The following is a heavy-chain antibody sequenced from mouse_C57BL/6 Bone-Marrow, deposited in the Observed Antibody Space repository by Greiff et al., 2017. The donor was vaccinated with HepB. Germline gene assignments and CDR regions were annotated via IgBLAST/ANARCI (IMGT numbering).Heavy chain of an antibody. CDR3: ARENWDGAY. J-gene: IGHJ3*01. V-gene: IGHV1-64*01. CDR1: GYTFTSYW. CDR2: IHPNSGST. Sequence: QVQLKQPGAELVKPGASVKLSCKASGYTFTSYWMHWVKQRPGQGLEWIGMIHPNSGSTNYNEKFKSKATLTVDKSSSTAYMQLSSLTSEDSAVYYCARENWDGAYWGQGTLVTVSA. D-gene: IGHD4-1*01.